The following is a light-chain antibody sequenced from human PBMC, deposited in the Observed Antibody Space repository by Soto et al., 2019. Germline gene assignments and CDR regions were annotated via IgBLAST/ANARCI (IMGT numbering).Light chain of an antibody. CDR2: GTS. Sequence: EIVLPQSPGTLSLSPGERATLSCRASQSVSSSYLAWYQQKPGQAPRLLIYGTSSRATAIPDRFSGSGSGTDFTLTISRLEPEDFAVYYCQQYGRTFGQGTKVEIK. CDR3: QQYGRT. V-gene: IGKV3-20*01. CDR1: QSVSSSY. J-gene: IGKJ1*01.